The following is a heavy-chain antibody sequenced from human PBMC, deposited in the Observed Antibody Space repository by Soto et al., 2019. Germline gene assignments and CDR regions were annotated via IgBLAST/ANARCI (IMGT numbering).Heavy chain of an antibody. V-gene: IGHV4-59*01. D-gene: IGHD3-9*01. Sequence: PSETLSLTCTVSGGSISSYYWSWIRQPPGKGLEWIGYIYYSGSTNYNPSLKSRVTISVDTSKNQFSLKLSSVTAADTAVYYCARTKSDDFLTFHYYYSGRDFGGKGTRAT. CDR3: ARTKSDDFLTFHYYYSGRDF. J-gene: IGHJ6*04. CDR1: GGSISSYY. CDR2: IYYSGST.